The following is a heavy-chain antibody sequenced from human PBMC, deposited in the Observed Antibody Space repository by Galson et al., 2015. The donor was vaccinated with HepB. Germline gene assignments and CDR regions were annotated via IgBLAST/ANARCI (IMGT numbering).Heavy chain of an antibody. CDR2: ISAYNGNT. D-gene: IGHD1-7*01. J-gene: IGHJ6*02. Sequence: SVKVSCKASGYTFTSYGISWVRQAPGQGLEWMGWISAYNGNTNYAQKLQGRVTMTTDTSTSTAYMELRSLRSDDTAVYYCARGWREAGGGWNSLSWHYYYYGMDVWGQGTTVTVSS. CDR1: GYTFTSYG. V-gene: IGHV1-18*04. CDR3: ARGWREAGGGWNSLSWHYYYYGMDV.